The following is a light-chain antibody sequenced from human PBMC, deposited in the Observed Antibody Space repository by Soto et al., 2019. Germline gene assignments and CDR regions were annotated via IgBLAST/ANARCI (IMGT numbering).Light chain of an antibody. CDR3: LQDYNYAWT. CDR2: AAC. Sequence: AIQMTQSPSSLSASVGDRVTITCRASQVIGNNLGWFQQKPGKAPELLIYAACSLHSGVPSRFSGSGYDTDFNLTISRLQPEDFATYYCLQDYNYAWTFGQGTKGEIK. J-gene: IGKJ1*01. V-gene: IGKV1-6*01. CDR1: QVIGNN.